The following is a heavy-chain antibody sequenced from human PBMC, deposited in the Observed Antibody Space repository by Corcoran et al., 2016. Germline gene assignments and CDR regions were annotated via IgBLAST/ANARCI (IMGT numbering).Heavy chain of an antibody. CDR3: ASWPTQRYGHDY. Sequence: EVQLVESGGGLVKPGGSLRLSCAASGFTFSSYSMNWVRQAPGKGLEWVSSISSSSSYIYYADSVKGRFTISRDNAKNSLYLQRNSLRAEDTAVYYCASWPTQRYGHDYWGQGTLVTVSS. D-gene: IGHD1-20*01. J-gene: IGHJ4*02. CDR2: ISSSSSYI. V-gene: IGHV3-21*01. CDR1: GFTFSSYS.